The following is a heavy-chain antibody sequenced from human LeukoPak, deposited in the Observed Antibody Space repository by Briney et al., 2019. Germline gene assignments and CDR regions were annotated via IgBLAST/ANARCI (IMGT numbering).Heavy chain of an antibody. J-gene: IGHJ2*01. CDR2: IYYNGIT. CDR3: ARGLPRGHIGAGTGWYFDL. D-gene: IGHD6-13*01. CDR1: GGSISSYY. Sequence: SETLSLTCTVSGGSISSYYWSWIRQPPGKGLEWIGYIYYNGITNYNPSLKSRVTISVDTSKNQFSLKLSSVTAADTAVYYCARGLPRGHIGAGTGWYFDLWGRGTLVTVSS. V-gene: IGHV4-59*01.